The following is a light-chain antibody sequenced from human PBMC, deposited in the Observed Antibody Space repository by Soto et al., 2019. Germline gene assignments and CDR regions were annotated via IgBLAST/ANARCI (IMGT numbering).Light chain of an antibody. CDR1: SSDVGGYNY. Sequence: QSALTQPASVSGSPGQSITISCTGTSSDVGGYNYVSWYQQHPGKAPKLMIYDVSNRPSGVANRFSGSTSGNTASLTISRLQAEDEADYYGSSYTSRSTLVFGTGTKLTVL. CDR3: SSYTSRSTLV. CDR2: DVS. V-gene: IGLV2-14*01. J-gene: IGLJ1*01.